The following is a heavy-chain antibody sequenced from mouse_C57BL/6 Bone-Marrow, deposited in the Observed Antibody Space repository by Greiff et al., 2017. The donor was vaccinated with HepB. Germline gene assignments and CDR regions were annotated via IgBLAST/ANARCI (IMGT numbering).Heavy chain of an antibody. CDR2: INPNNGGT. CDR1: GYTFTDYY. D-gene: IGHD2-1*01. CDR3: ARCPLYYRYAMDY. Sequence: EVQLQQSGPELVKPGASVKISCKASGYTFTDYYMNWVKQSHGKSLEWIGDINPNNGGTSYNQKFKGKATLTVDKSSSTAYMELRSLTSEDSAVYYCARCPLYYRYAMDYWGQGTSVTVSS. J-gene: IGHJ4*01. V-gene: IGHV1-26*01.